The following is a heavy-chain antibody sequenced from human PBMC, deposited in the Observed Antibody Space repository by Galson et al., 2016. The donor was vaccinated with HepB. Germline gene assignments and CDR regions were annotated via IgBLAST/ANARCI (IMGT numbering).Heavy chain of an antibody. J-gene: IGHJ3*02. Sequence: SVKVSCKASGYTFTSNYMHWVRQAPGQGLEWMGIINPSGRNAACAQKFQGRVTMTRDTSTSTVYMELSSLRSEDTAVYYCARARYSSSWLDPFDIWGQGTMITVSS. V-gene: IGHV1-46*01. CDR2: INPSGRNA. D-gene: IGHD6-13*01. CDR3: ARARYSSSWLDPFDI. CDR1: GYTFTSNY.